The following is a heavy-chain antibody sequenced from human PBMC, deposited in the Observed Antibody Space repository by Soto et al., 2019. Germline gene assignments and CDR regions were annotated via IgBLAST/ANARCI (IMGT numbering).Heavy chain of an antibody. CDR1: GYTFNSYG. CDR2: ISAYNGNT. J-gene: IGHJ5*02. Sequence: QVQLVQSGAEVKKPGASVKVSCKASGYTFNSYGISWVQQAPGQGLEWMGWISAYNGNTNYAQKLQGRVTMTTDTCTSTSYMELRSLRADDTAVYYIARVKASGWLNWFHPWGQGFPVTVSS. D-gene: IGHD6-19*01. CDR3: ARVKASGWLNWFHP. V-gene: IGHV1-18*01.